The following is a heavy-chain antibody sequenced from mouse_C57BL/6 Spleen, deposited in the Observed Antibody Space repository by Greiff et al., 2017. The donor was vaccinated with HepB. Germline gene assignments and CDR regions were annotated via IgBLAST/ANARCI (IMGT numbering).Heavy chain of an antibody. CDR1: GYAFSSYW. CDR2: IYPGDGDT. J-gene: IGHJ4*01. D-gene: IGHD2-4*01. Sequence: VQLQQSGAELVKPGASVKISCKASGYAFSSYWMNWVKQRPGKGLEWIGQIYPGDGDTNYNGKFKGKATLTADKSSSTAYMQLSSLTSEDSAVYFCARSDYDYDEVYAMDYWGQGTSVTVSS. CDR3: ARSDYDYDEVYAMDY. V-gene: IGHV1-80*01.